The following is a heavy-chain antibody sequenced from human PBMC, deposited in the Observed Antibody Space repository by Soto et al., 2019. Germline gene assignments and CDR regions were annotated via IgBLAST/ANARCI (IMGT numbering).Heavy chain of an antibody. Sequence: SETLSLTCTVSGGSISSYYWSWIRQPPGKGLEWIGYIYYSGSTNYNPSLKSRVTISVDTSKNQFSLKLSSVTAADTAVYYCARAGGAITMVRGVMNYYYYGMDVWGQGTTVTVSS. CDR2: IYYSGST. CDR3: ARAGGAITMVRGVMNYYYYGMDV. CDR1: GGSISSYY. D-gene: IGHD3-10*01. V-gene: IGHV4-59*01. J-gene: IGHJ6*02.